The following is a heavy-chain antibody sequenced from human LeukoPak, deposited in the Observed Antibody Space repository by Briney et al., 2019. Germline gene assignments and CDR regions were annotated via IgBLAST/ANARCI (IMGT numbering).Heavy chain of an antibody. Sequence: SETLSLTCAVYGGSFSGYYWSWIRQPPGKGLEWIGEINHCGSTNYNPSLKSRVTISVDTSKNQFSLKLSSVTAADTAVYYCARAGYDYGDYVAFDWFDPWGQGTLVTVSS. CDR2: INHCGST. CDR1: GGSFSGYY. V-gene: IGHV4-34*01. J-gene: IGHJ5*02. CDR3: ARAGYDYGDYVAFDWFDP. D-gene: IGHD4-17*01.